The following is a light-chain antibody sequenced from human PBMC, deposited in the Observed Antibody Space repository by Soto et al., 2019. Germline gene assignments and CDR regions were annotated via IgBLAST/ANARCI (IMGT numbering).Light chain of an antibody. J-gene: IGKJ1*01. CDR2: GAS. V-gene: IGKV3-20*01. CDR3: QQYGSSPWT. Sequence: EIVLTQSPGTLSLSPGERATLSCRASQTISNNYLAWYQQKPGQAPRLLIYGASSRATGIPDRFSGSGSGTDFTLTINRLEPEDFAGYYGQQYGSSPWTFGQGTKVEIK. CDR1: QTISNNY.